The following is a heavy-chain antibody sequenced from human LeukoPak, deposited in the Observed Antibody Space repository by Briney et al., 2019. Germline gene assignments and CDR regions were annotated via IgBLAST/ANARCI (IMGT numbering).Heavy chain of an antibody. V-gene: IGHV4-59*01. J-gene: IGHJ6*02. CDR1: GGSISSYY. CDR3: ARDQIVVGPAASYYYYYGMDV. CDR2: IYYSGST. Sequence: PSETLSLTCTVSGGSISSYYWSWIRQPPGKGLEWIGYIYYSGSTNYNPSLKSRVTISVDTSKNQFSLKLSSVTAADTAVYYCARDQIVVGPAASYYYYYGMDVWGQGTTVTVSS. D-gene: IGHD2-2*01.